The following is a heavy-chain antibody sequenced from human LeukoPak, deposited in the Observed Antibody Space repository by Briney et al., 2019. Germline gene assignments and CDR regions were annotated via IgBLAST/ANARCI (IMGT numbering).Heavy chain of an antibody. D-gene: IGHD6-13*01. J-gene: IGHJ4*02. CDR3: ARAGQQLDFDY. CDR1: GYSISSGYY. V-gene: IGHV4-38-2*02. CDR2: IYHSGST. Sequence: PSETLSLTCTVSGYSISSGYYWGWIRPPPGKGLEWIGSIYHSGSTYYNPSLKSRVTISVDTSKNQFSLKLSSVTAADTAVYYCARAGQQLDFDYWGQGTLVTVSS.